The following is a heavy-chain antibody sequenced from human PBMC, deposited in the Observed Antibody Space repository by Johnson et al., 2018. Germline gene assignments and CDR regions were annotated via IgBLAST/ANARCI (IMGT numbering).Heavy chain of an antibody. CDR1: GFTFSSYG. D-gene: IGHD3-10*01. CDR3: ANIGEVDAFDI. V-gene: IGHV3-30*18. Sequence: QVQLVESGGGVVQPGRSLRLSCAASGFTFSSYGMHWVRQAPGKGLEWVAVISYDGSNKYYADSVKGRFTISRDNSKNTLYLQMNSLRAEDTAVYYCANIGEVDAFDIWGQGTMVTVSS. J-gene: IGHJ3*02. CDR2: ISYDGSNK.